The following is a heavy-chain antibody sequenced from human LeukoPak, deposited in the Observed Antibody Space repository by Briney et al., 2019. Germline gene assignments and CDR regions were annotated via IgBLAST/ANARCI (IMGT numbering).Heavy chain of an antibody. D-gene: IGHD2-2*01. CDR2: ISRTSSDI. CDR1: GFSFSRYS. V-gene: IGHV3-21*01. CDR3: ARVGDCGSTSYYDS. Sequence: PGGSLRLSCAASGFSFSRYSMNWVRQAPGKGLEWVSSISRTSSDIYHADSVKGRFTISRDNAKNSLYLQMNSLRGEDTAVYYCARVGDCGSTSYYDSWGQGTLVTVSS. J-gene: IGHJ4*03.